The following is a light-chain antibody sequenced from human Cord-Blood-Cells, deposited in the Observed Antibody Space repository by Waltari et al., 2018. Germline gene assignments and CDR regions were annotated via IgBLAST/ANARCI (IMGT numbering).Light chain of an antibody. CDR1: QSVSSY. Sequence: EIVLPQSPAPLSLSPGERATLSCRASQSVSSYLAWYQQKPGQAPRPLIYDASNRATAIPARFSGSGSGTDFTLTISSREPEDYAVYYCQQRSNWPPITFGQGTRLEIK. J-gene: IGKJ5*01. CDR2: DAS. V-gene: IGKV3-11*01. CDR3: QQRSNWPPIT.